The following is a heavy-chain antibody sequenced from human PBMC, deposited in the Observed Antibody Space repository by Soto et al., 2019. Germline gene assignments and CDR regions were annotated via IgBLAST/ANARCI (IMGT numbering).Heavy chain of an antibody. CDR2: INHSGST. CDR3: ARGGWGYQLPYKPRLRWFDP. CDR1: GGSFSGYY. Sequence: QVQLQQWGAGLLKPSETLSLTCAVYGGSFSGYYWSWIRQPPGKGLEWIGEINHSGSTNYNPSLKSRVTRSVDTAKNQYSLKLSAVTAADTAVYYCARGGWGYQLPYKPRLRWFDPWGQGTLVTVSS. V-gene: IGHV4-34*01. J-gene: IGHJ5*02. D-gene: IGHD2-2*01.